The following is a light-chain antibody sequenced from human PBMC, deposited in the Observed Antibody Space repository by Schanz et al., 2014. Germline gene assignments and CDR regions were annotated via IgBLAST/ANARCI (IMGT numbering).Light chain of an antibody. CDR2: VAS. CDR3: QQRSDWPRT. J-gene: IGKJ1*01. Sequence: DIVLTQSPGTLSLSPGERATLSCRASQGRFSNYLAWYQPPFFPSIRLLVYVASSRATGIPARFSGSGFGTDFTLTISSLEPEDFAVYYCQQRSDWPRTFGQGTKVEIK. CDR1: QGRFSNY. V-gene: IGKV3-11*01.